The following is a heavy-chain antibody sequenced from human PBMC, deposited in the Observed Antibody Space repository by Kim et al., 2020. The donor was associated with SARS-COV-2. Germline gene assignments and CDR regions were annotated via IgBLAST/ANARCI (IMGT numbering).Heavy chain of an antibody. D-gene: IGHD2-21*02. Sequence: SETLSLTCTVSGGSISSYYWSWIRQPPGKGLEWIGYIYYSGSTNYNPSLKSRVTISVDTSKNQFSLKLSSVTAADTAVYYCARDGSYCGGDCKGAFDIWGQGTMVTVSS. CDR1: GGSISSYY. V-gene: IGHV4-59*01. J-gene: IGHJ3*02. CDR3: ARDGSYCGGDCKGAFDI. CDR2: IYYSGST.